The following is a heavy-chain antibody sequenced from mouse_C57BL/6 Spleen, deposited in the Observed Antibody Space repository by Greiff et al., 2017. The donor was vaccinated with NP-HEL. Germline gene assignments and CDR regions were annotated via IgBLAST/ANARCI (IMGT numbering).Heavy chain of an antibody. J-gene: IGHJ4*01. Sequence: VQLQQSGPELVKPGASVKISCKASGYSFTGYYMNWVKQSPEKSLEWIGEINPSTGGTTYNQKFKAKATLTVDKSSSTAYMQLKSLTSEDSAVYYCARVGDYYYGSSSMDYWGQGTSVTVSS. CDR3: ARVGDYYYGSSSMDY. CDR2: INPSTGGT. V-gene: IGHV1-42*01. D-gene: IGHD1-1*01. CDR1: GYSFTGYY.